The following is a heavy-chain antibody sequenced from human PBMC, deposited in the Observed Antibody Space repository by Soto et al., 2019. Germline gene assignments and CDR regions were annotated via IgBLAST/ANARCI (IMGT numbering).Heavy chain of an antibody. CDR2: IYHSGST. D-gene: IGHD6-19*01. J-gene: IGHJ4*02. CDR1: GGSISSGGYS. CDR3: ARVRSGWGIDY. Sequence: QLHLQESGSGLVKPSQTLSLTCAVSGGSISSGGYSWSWIRQPPGKGLNYIGYIYHSGSTYYNPSLKSRVTISVDRSKNQFSLKQSSVTAADTAVYYCARVRSGWGIDYWGQGTLVTVSS. V-gene: IGHV4-30-2*01.